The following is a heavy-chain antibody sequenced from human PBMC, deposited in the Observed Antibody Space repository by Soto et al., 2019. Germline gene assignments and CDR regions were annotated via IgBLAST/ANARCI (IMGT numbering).Heavy chain of an antibody. Sequence: GGSLRLSCAASGFTFDDYAMHWVRQAPGKGLEWVSGISWNSGSIGYADSVKGRFTISRDNAKNSLYLQMNSLRAEDTALYYCAKDSRAVTTSGSSFDPWGQGTLVTVSA. CDR1: GFTFDDYA. CDR3: AKDSRAVTTSGSSFDP. D-gene: IGHD4-17*01. CDR2: ISWNSGSI. J-gene: IGHJ5*02. V-gene: IGHV3-9*01.